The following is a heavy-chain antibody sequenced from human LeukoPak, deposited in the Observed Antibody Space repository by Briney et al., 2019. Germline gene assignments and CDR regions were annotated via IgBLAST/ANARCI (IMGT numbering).Heavy chain of an antibody. CDR3: ARSRIVLADSLDP. Sequence: SETLSLTCTVSGGSITSNTNYWGWIRQPAGKGLEWIGRIFHSGSTNYNPSLNSRVTMSVDTSKNQFSLKLSSVTAADTVVYYCARSRIVLADSLDPWGQGTLVTVSS. CDR2: IFHSGST. J-gene: IGHJ5*02. D-gene: IGHD6-19*01. V-gene: IGHV4-61*02. CDR1: GGSITSNTNY.